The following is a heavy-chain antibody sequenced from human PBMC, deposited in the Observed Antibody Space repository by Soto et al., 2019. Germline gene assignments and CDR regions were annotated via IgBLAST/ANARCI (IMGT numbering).Heavy chain of an antibody. D-gene: IGHD7-27*01. CDR1: GFIFSNYY. CDR3: ARWADGDSVDH. J-gene: IGHJ4*02. V-gene: IGHV3-7*03. CDR2: INHGGSDK. Sequence: GGSLRLSCAASGFIFSNYYMTWVRQAPGKGLEWVANINHGGSDKWYVDSVRGRFTISRDNAKNSMYLQMNSLRVEDTAVYYCARWADGDSVDHWGQGTLVTVSS.